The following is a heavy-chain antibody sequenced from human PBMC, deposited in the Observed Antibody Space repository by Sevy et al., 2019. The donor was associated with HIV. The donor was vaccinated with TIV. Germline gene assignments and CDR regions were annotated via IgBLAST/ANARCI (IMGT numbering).Heavy chain of an antibody. Sequence: SETLSLTCAVSGDSISSNNYYWGWIRQSPGKGLEWIGIVYYTGTTYYNPSLKSRVTISVDTSKSQFSLRLSSVTAADTAVYFCAGSYYNFWNGYYNPFDSWGQEPWSPSPQ. CDR1: GDSISSNNYY. CDR3: AGSYYNFWNGYYNPFDS. D-gene: IGHD3-3*01. V-gene: IGHV4-39*01. J-gene: IGHJ4*01. CDR2: VYYTGTT.